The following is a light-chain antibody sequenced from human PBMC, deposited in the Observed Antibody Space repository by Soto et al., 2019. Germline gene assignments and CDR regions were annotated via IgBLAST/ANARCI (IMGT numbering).Light chain of an antibody. J-gene: IGKJ1*01. CDR1: QIVSNV. CDR2: DIS. V-gene: IGKV1-5*01. CDR3: QQYYSNPWT. Sequence: AHFPGTLSLSPGKIATLSCRATQIVSNVLAWFQQRPGEGPKLLIYDISSLGSGVPSRFSGSGSATGTEFTLTISSLKPDDLATYYCQQYYSNPWTFGQGTKVDI.